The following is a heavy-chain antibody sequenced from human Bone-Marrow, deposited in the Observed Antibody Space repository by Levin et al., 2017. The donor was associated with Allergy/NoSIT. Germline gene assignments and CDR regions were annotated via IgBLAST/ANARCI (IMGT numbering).Heavy chain of an antibody. D-gene: IGHD4-17*01. V-gene: IGHV7-4-1*02. J-gene: IGHJ5*02. CDR2: INTNTGNP. Sequence: ASVKVSCKASGYTFTSYAMNWVRQAPGQGLEWMGWINTNTGNPTYAQGFTGRFVFSLDTSVSTAYLQISSLKAEDTAVYYCASSYGDYPAGWFDPWGQGTLVTVSS. CDR3: ASSYGDYPAGWFDP. CDR1: GYTFTSYA.